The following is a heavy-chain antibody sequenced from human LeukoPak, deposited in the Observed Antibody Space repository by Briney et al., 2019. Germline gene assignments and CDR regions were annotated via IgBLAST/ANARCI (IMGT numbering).Heavy chain of an antibody. CDR2: IIPIFGTA. V-gene: IGHV1-69*13. CDR3: ARRIVGAYFDY. CDR1: GGTFSSYA. Sequence: EASVKVSCKASGGTFSSYAISWVRQAPGQGLEWMGGIIPIFGTANYAQKFQGRVTITADESTSTAYMELSSLRSEDTAVYYCARRIVGAYFDYRGQGTLVTVSS. D-gene: IGHD1-26*01. J-gene: IGHJ4*02.